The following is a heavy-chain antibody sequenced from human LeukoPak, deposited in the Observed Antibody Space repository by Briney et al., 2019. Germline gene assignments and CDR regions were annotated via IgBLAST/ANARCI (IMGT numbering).Heavy chain of an antibody. J-gene: IGHJ3*02. Sequence: SETLSLTCAVYGGSFSGYYWSWIRQPPGKGLEWIGEISHSGSTNYNPSLKSRVTISVDTSKNQFSLKLTSVTAADTAVYYCARERYRYDILTGYYHDAYDIWGHGTMVIVSS. CDR3: ARERYRYDILTGYYHDAYDI. CDR2: ISHSGST. D-gene: IGHD3-9*01. CDR1: GGSFSGYY. V-gene: IGHV4-34*01.